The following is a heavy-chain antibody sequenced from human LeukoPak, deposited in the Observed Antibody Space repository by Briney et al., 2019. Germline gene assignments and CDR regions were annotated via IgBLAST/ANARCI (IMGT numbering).Heavy chain of an antibody. D-gene: IGHD6-25*01. Sequence: SETLSLTCTVSGGSISSYHWSWIRQPPGKGLECIGYIYNSGSTNYNPSLKSRVSISVDTSKNQFSLKLSSVTAADTAVYYCARSAIDAFDIWGQGTMVTVSS. J-gene: IGHJ3*02. CDR1: GGSISSYH. V-gene: IGHV4-59*08. CDR3: ARSAIDAFDI. CDR2: IYNSGST.